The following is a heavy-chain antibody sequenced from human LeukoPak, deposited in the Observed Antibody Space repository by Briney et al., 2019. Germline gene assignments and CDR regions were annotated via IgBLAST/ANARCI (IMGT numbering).Heavy chain of an antibody. CDR2: VNDDGDRT. CDR3: ARVGDLNFYDF. V-gene: IGHV3-64*02. J-gene: IGHJ4*02. D-gene: IGHD1-20*01. CDR1: GFTFSRYS. Sequence: PGGSLRLSCAASGFTFSRYSMHWVRQIPGKGLEYVSAVNDDGDRTYYADSVKARFTISRDNSKNTLFLQMGCLRAEDMAVYYCARVGDLNFYDFWGQGTLVIVSS.